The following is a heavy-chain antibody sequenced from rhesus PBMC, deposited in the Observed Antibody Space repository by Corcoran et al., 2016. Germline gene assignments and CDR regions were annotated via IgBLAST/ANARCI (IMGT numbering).Heavy chain of an antibody. CDR1: GYSISSNY. CDR3: AKAWNGFYGLDS. Sequence: QVQLQESGPGLVKPSETLSLTCAVSGYSISSNYWSWIRQPPGKGLEWIGYIYGSSGSTYSNPPLKSRVTISTDTSKNQFSLKLSSVTAADTAVYYCAKAWNGFYGLDSWGQGVIVTVSS. J-gene: IGHJ6*01. CDR2: IYGSSGST. D-gene: IGHD1-14*01. V-gene: IGHV4-147*01.